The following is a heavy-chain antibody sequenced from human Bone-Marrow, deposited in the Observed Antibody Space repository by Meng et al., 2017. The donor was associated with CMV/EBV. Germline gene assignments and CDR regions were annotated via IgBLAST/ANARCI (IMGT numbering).Heavy chain of an antibody. CDR1: GFTVSSNY. D-gene: IGHD2-15*01. Sequence: GESLKISCAAFGFTVSSNYMSWVRQAPGKGLEWVSVIYSGGSTYYADSVKGRFTISRDNSKNTLYLQMNSLRAEDTAVYYCASLFDVVVVAATGAFDIWGQGTMVTVSS. CDR2: IYSGGST. V-gene: IGHV3-66*02. CDR3: ASLFDVVVVAATGAFDI. J-gene: IGHJ3*02.